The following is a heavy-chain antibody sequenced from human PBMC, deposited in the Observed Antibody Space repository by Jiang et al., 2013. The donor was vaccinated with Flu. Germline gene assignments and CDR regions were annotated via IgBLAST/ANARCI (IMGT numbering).Heavy chain of an antibody. CDR3: ARDTHDLDAFDI. Sequence: LESGGGVVQPGRSLRLSCAASGFTFSSYAMHWVRQAPGKGLEWVAVISYDGKYKYYADSVKGRFTISRDNSKNTLYLQMNSLRAEDTAVYYCARDTHDLDAFDIWGQGTMVTVSS. CDR1: GFTFSSYA. V-gene: IGHV3-30*04. CDR2: ISYDGKYK. J-gene: IGHJ3*02.